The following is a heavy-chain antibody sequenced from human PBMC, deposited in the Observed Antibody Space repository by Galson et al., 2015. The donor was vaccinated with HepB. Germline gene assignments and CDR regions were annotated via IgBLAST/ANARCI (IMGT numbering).Heavy chain of an antibody. CDR3: AREQGDDSSGYYQD. CDR2: ISAYNGNT. Sequence: SVKVSCKASGGTFSSYAISWVRQAPGQGLEWMGWISAYNGNTNYAQKLQGGVTMTTDTSTSTAYMELRSLRSDDTAVYYCAREQGDDSSGYYQDWGQGTLVTVSS. J-gene: IGHJ4*02. D-gene: IGHD3-22*01. V-gene: IGHV1-18*01. CDR1: GGTFSSYA.